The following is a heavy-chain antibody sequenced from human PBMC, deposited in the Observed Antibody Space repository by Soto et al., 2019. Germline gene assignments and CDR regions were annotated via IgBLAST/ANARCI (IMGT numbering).Heavy chain of an antibody. CDR3: APLTVSLSGPYGIHV. Sequence: LSLTCSVSGYSVSSSDYYWAWIRQPPGKGLGWIGSMLYSGLTYYNPSLKSRVTLSVDTSKNQFSVRLNSVTASDTAVYYCAPLTVSLSGPYGIHVWGQGTTVTVSS. V-gene: IGHV4-39*01. J-gene: IGHJ6*02. D-gene: IGHD2-15*01. CDR1: GYSVSSSDYY. CDR2: MLYSGLT.